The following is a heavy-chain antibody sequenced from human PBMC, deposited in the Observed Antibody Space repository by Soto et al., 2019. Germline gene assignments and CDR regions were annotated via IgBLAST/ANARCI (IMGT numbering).Heavy chain of an antibody. D-gene: IGHD6-13*01. Sequence: SETLSLTCTVSGGSISFYHWNWIRQPAGKRLEWIGRVYSNGSANYNPSLNSRATMSVDTSKDQFSLRLVSLTAADTAVYYCAREGVAATGTWWFDPWGQGTLVTVSS. CDR1: GGSISFYH. V-gene: IGHV4-4*07. J-gene: IGHJ5*02. CDR2: VYSNGSA. CDR3: AREGVAATGTWWFDP.